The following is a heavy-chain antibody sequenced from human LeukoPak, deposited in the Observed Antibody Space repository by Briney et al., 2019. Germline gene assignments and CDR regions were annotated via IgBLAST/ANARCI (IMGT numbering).Heavy chain of an antibody. CDR2: ISGSGGST. D-gene: IGHD3-10*01. V-gene: IGHV3-23*01. CDR3: AKDYRYYYGSGSYPFDY. J-gene: IGHJ4*02. Sequence: PGGSLRLSCAASGFTFSSYGMSWVRQAPGKGLEWVSAISGSGGSTYYADSVKGRFTISRDNSKNTLYLQMNSLRAEDTAVYYCAKDYRYYYGSGSYPFDYWGQGTLVTVSS. CDR1: GFTFSSYG.